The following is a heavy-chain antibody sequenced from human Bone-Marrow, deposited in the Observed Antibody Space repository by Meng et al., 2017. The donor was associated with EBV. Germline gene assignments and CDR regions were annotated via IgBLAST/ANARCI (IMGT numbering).Heavy chain of an antibody. Sequence: QGQLVEPGAGGKKPGSSGKVSCKASGGTFSSYAISWVRQVHGQGLEWMGGIIPIFGKANYAQKFQGRVTITADESTSTAYMELSSLRSEDTAVYYCAREQLEGTVATNRPFDYWGQGTLVTVSS. CDR1: GGTFSSYA. CDR2: IIPIFGKA. CDR3: AREQLEGTVATNRPFDY. J-gene: IGHJ4*02. D-gene: IGHD4-23*01. V-gene: IGHV1-69*01.